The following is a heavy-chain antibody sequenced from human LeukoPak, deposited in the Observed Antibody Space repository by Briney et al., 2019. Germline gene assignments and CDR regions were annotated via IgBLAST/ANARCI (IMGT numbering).Heavy chain of an antibody. V-gene: IGHV3-33*01. J-gene: IGHJ3*02. CDR3: ARDGADYYGSGSYPDYDAFDI. CDR1: GFTFSSYG. D-gene: IGHD3-10*01. CDR2: IWYDGSNK. Sequence: GGSLRLSCAASGFTFSSYGMHWVRQAPGKGLEWVAVIWYDGSNKYYADSVKGRFTISRDNSKNTLYLQMNSLRAEDTAVYYCARDGADYYGSGSYPDYDAFDIWGQGTMVTVSS.